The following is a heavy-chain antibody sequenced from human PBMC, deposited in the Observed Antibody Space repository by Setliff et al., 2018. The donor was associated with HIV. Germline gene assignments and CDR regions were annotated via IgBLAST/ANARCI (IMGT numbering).Heavy chain of an antibody. CDR2: IYYSGST. D-gene: IGHD4-4*01. Sequence: PSETLSLTCTVSGGSISSSSYYWGWIRQPPGKGLEWIGSIYYSGSTYYNPSLKGRVTISVDTSKNQFSLKLSSVTAADTAVYYCARLTTVTNYYYYYMDVWGKGTTVTVS. CDR1: GGSISSSSYY. CDR3: ARLTTVTNYYYYYMDV. J-gene: IGHJ6*03. V-gene: IGHV4-39*01.